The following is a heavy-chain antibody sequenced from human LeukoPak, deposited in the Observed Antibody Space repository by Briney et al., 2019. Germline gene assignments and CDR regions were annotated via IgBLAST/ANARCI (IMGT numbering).Heavy chain of an antibody. Sequence: GGSLRLSCAASGFTFSSYSMSWVRQAPGKGLEWVSSISSSSSYIYYADSVKGRFTISRDNAKNSLYLQMNSLRAEDTAVYYCARENLELGAFDIWGQGTMVTVSS. V-gene: IGHV3-21*01. CDR1: GFTFSSYS. D-gene: IGHD1-7*01. CDR2: ISSSSSYI. CDR3: ARENLELGAFDI. J-gene: IGHJ3*02.